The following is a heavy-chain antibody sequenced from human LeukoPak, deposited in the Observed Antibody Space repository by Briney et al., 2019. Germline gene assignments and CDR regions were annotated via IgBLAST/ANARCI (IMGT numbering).Heavy chain of an antibody. J-gene: IGHJ4*02. CDR3: AKESSGGDFDY. Sequence: PGGSLRLSCAASGFSFSNYGMHWVRQAPGKGLEWVAVILYDGSKKYYADFVKGRFTISRDESNNTLFLQMNSLRLEDTAVYYCAKESSGGDFDYWGQGTLVTVSS. CDR1: GFSFSNYG. V-gene: IGHV3-30*18. CDR2: ILYDGSKK. D-gene: IGHD5-12*01.